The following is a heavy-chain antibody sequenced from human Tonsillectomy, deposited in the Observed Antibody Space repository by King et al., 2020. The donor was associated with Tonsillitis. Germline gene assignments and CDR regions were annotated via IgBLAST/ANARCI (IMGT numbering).Heavy chain of an antibody. CDR1: GFTFDDYA. Sequence: VQLVESGGGLVQPGRSLRLSCSASGFTFDDYAMHWVRQAPGKGLEWVSGISWNSGSIGYADSVKGRFTISRDNAKNSLYLQMNSLRSEDTALYYCAKDISGYSYGYDYWGQGTLVTVSS. V-gene: IGHV3-9*01. J-gene: IGHJ4*02. CDR2: ISWNSGSI. D-gene: IGHD5-18*01. CDR3: AKDISGYSYGYDY.